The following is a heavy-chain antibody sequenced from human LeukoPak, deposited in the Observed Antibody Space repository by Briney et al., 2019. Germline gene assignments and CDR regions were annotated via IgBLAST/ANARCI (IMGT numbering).Heavy chain of an antibody. J-gene: IGHJ6*04. V-gene: IGHV3-48*04. D-gene: IGHD3-10*02. CDR1: GFSFSNAW. CDR2: ISSSGSTI. CDR3: AELGITMIGGV. Sequence: GGSLRLSCATSGFSFSNAWMNWVRQAPGKGLEWVSYISSSGSTIYYADSVKGRFTISRDNAKNSLYLQMNSLRAEDTAVYYCAELGITMIGGVWGKGTTVTISS.